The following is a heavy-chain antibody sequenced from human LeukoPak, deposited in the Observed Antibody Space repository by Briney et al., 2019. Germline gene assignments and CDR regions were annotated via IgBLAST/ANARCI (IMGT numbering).Heavy chain of an antibody. CDR1: GGSISSYY. Sequence: SETLSLTCTVSGGSISSYYWSWIRQPPGKGLEWIGYISHSGTTKYNPPLKSRVIISLDRSKNQFSLNLNSVTAADTAMYYCARLGVSTEASWLDPWGQGILVIVSS. D-gene: IGHD3-16*01. CDR2: ISHSGTT. CDR3: ARLGVSTEASWLDP. V-gene: IGHV4-59*08. J-gene: IGHJ5*02.